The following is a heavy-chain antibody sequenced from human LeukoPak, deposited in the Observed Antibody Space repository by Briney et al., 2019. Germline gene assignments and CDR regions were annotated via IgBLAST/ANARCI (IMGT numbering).Heavy chain of an antibody. CDR2: ISGGGITT. V-gene: IGHV3-23*01. CDR1: GFTFSNYA. Sequence: AGGSLRLSCAASGFTFSNYAMSWVRQAPGKGLEWVSTISGGGITTYYADSARGRFTISRDNSKNKVFLQMNSLRADDTALYYCPRQSYASGWNPFDYWGQGILVTVSS. D-gene: IGHD6-19*01. J-gene: IGHJ4*02. CDR3: PRQSYASGWNPFDY.